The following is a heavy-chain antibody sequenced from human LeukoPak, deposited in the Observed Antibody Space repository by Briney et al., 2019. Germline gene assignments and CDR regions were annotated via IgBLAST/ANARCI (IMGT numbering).Heavy chain of an antibody. Sequence: SEALSLTCTVSGGSVSSGSYYWSWIRQPPGKGLEWIGYIYYSGSTNYNPSLKSRVTISVDTSKNQFSLKLSSVTAADTAMYYCARGPRDILTGYYNDDDYWGQGTLVTVCS. CDR2: IYYSGST. V-gene: IGHV4-61*01. D-gene: IGHD3-9*01. J-gene: IGHJ4*02. CDR3: ARGPRDILTGYYNDDDY. CDR1: GGSVSSGSYY.